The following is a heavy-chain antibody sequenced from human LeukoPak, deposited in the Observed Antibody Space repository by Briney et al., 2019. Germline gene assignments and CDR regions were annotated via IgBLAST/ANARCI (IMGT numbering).Heavy chain of an antibody. J-gene: IGHJ4*02. CDR2: ISGSGGST. Sequence: PGGSLRLSCAASGFTFGSYAMSWVRQAPGKGLEWVSAISGSGGSTYYADSVKGRFTISRDNSKNTLYLQMNSLRAEDTAVYYCAKDPIIGRVGFGDYWGQGTLVTVSS. CDR1: GFTFGSYA. V-gene: IGHV3-23*01. D-gene: IGHD2/OR15-2a*01. CDR3: AKDPIIGRVGFGDY.